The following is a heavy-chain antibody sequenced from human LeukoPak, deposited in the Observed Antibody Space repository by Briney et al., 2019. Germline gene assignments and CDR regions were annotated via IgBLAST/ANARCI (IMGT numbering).Heavy chain of an antibody. CDR1: GYTFTSYD. V-gene: IGHV1-8*01. D-gene: IGHD3-3*01. Sequence: ASVKVSCKASGYTFTSYDINWVRQAPGQGLEWMGWMNPNSGNTGYAQKFQGRVTMTRNTSISTAYMELSSLRSEDTAVYYCARHLRSPYYYYGMDVWGQGTTVTVSS. J-gene: IGHJ6*02. CDR3: ARHLRSPYYYYGMDV. CDR2: MNPNSGNT.